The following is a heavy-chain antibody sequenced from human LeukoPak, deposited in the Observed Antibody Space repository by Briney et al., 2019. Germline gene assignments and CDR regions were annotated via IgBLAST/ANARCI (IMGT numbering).Heavy chain of an antibody. Sequence: SETLSLTCTVSGGSISSGSYYWGWIRQPPGEGLEWIGSMYYSGSTYYSPSLQTRATISIDTSKNQFSLKLISVTAADTAVYYCARDYLRANYPDYFDCWGQGTLVTISS. CDR2: MYYSGST. CDR1: GGSISSGSYY. V-gene: IGHV4-39*07. D-gene: IGHD4/OR15-4a*01. J-gene: IGHJ4*02. CDR3: ARDYLRANYPDYFDC.